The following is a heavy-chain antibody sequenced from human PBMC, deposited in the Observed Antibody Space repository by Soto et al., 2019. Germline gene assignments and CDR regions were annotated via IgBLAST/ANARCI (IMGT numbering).Heavy chain of an antibody. CDR3: ARGQRFSDWFDP. CDR2: VYSSGGT. D-gene: IGHD3-3*01. V-gene: IGHV4-4*07. CDR1: GGSMSSYY. Sequence: SETLSLTCTVSGGSMSSYYWTWIRQPAGKGLEWIGRVYSSGGTHYSPSLKSRVIISLDTSKNQFSLRLLSVTDADTAVYFCARGQRFSDWFDPWGQGTLVTV. J-gene: IGHJ5*02.